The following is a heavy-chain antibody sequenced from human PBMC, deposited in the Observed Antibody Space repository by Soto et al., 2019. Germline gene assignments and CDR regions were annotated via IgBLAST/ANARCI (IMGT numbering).Heavy chain of an antibody. Sequence: PGGSLRLSCAASGFTFSSYAMSWVRQAPGKGLEWVSAISGSGGSTYYADSVKGRFTISRDNSKNTLYLQMNSLRAEDTAVYYCAKYTIFGVVTTDHYGMDVWGQGTTVTVSS. D-gene: IGHD3-3*01. V-gene: IGHV3-23*01. CDR2: ISGSGGST. CDR3: AKYTIFGVVTTDHYGMDV. J-gene: IGHJ6*02. CDR1: GFTFSSYA.